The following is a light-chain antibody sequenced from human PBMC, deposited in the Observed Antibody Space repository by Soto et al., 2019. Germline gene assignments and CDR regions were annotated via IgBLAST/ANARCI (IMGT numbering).Light chain of an antibody. CDR1: QSVSSSY. CDR3: QQYGSSPPLT. V-gene: IGKV3-20*01. J-gene: IGKJ4*01. CDR2: GAS. Sequence: EIVLTQSPGTLSLSPGERATLSCRASQSVSSSYLAWYQQKPGQAPRLLIYGASSRATGIPDRFSGSGSGTDFTLTIGRLEPEDFAVYYCQQYGSSPPLTFGGGTMVEIK.